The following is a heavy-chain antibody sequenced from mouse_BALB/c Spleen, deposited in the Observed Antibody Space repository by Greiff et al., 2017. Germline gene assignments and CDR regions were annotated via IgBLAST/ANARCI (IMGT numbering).Heavy chain of an antibody. D-gene: IGHD1-1*01. V-gene: IGHV14-4*02. Sequence: VQLQQSGAELARPGASVKMSCKASGYTFTSYTMHWVKQRPEQGLEWIGWIDPENGDTEYAPKFQGKATMTADTSSNTAYLQLSSLTSEDTAVYYLLLGGFAYWGQGTLVTVSA. J-gene: IGHJ3*01. CDR3: LLGGFAY. CDR1: GYTFTSYT. CDR2: IDPENGDT.